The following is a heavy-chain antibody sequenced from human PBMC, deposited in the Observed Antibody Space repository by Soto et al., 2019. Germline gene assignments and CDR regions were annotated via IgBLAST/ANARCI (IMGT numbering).Heavy chain of an antibody. V-gene: IGHV3-48*02. CDR3: ARESGYYYYYYGMDV. J-gene: IGHJ6*02. D-gene: IGHD3-22*01. Sequence: PGGSLRLSCAASGFTFSSYSMNWVRQAPGKGLEWVSYISSSSTIYYADSVKGRFTISRDNAKNSLYLQMNSLRDEDTAVYYCARESGYYYYYYGMDVWGQGTTVTVSS. CDR2: ISSSSTI. CDR1: GFTFSSYS.